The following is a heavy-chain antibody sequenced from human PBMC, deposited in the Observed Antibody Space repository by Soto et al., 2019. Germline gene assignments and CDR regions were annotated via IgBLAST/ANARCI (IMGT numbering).Heavy chain of an antibody. CDR1: GFTFSSYA. J-gene: IGHJ6*02. D-gene: IGHD1-26*01. CDR3: AKDGASGSYPPYYYFGMDV. Sequence: GGSLRLSCGASGFTFSSYAMSWVRQAPGKGLEWVSTISGSGGNAYYADSVKGRFSISRDNSKNTLRLQMNSLRADDTAVYYCAKDGASGSYPPYYYFGMDVWGQGTTVTVSS. CDR2: ISGSGGNA. V-gene: IGHV3-23*01.